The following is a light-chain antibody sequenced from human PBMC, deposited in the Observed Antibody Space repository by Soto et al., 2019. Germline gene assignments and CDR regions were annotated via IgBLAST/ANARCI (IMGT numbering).Light chain of an antibody. CDR3: QQRRSWPLT. J-gene: IGKJ4*01. CDR2: DAS. V-gene: IGKV3D-20*02. CDR1: QSVTSSY. Sequence: EIVLTQSPGSLSLSPGERATLSCRASQSVTSSYLAWYQQNPGQAPRLLIYDASNRAPGIPVRFSGSGSGTDFTLNIRSLDPEELAVYDCQQRRSWPLTVGGFTKVEIK.